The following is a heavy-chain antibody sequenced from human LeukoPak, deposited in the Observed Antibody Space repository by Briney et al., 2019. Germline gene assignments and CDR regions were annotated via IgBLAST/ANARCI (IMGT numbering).Heavy chain of an antibody. V-gene: IGHV3-23*01. CDR1: GFTFSSYA. D-gene: IGHD6-13*01. Sequence: GGSLRLSCAASGFTFSSYAMSWVRQAPGKGLEWVSAISGGSTYYADSVKGRFSISRDNSKKTLYLQKNSLRAEDTAVYYCAKDSTIAAAGREFDYWGQGTLVTVSS. J-gene: IGHJ4*02. CDR2: ISGGST. CDR3: AKDSTIAAAGREFDY.